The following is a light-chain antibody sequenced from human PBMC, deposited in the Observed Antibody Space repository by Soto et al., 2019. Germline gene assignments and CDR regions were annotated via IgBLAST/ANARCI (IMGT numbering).Light chain of an antibody. Sequence: DIQMTQSPSTLSASVGDRVTITCRASQSISSWLAWYQQKPGKAPKLLIYDASNLQSGVPSRFSGSGSGTEFTLTISSLQPDDFATYYCQQYNSYSFGKGTKVDIK. V-gene: IGKV1-5*01. CDR2: DAS. CDR3: QQYNSYS. J-gene: IGKJ1*01. CDR1: QSISSW.